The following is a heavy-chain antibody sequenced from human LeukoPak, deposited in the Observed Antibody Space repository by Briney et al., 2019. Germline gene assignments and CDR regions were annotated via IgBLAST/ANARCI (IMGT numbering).Heavy chain of an antibody. D-gene: IGHD5-18*01. CDR3: ARERHSYGRDGFDI. V-gene: IGHV3-48*02. J-gene: IGHJ3*02. CDR2: MSSGSTTI. CDR1: GFTFSNYD. Sequence: PGGSLRLSCVASGFTFSNYDMNWVRQVPGKGLEWVSYMSSGSTTIYYADSVKGRFTISRDNAKNSLYLQMNSLRDEDTAVYYCARERHSYGRDGFDIWGQGTLATVSS.